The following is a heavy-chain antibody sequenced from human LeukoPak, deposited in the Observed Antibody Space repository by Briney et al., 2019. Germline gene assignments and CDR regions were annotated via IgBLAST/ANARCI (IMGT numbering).Heavy chain of an antibody. CDR1: GFTFSGSA. D-gene: IGHD4-11*01. CDR3: ARVPILTVQGSEGYWYFDL. CDR2: IRSKANSYAT. Sequence: PGGSLRLSCAASGFTFSGSAMHWVRQASGKGLEWVGRIRSKANSYATAYAASVKGRFTISRDNAKNSLYLQMNSLRAEDTAVYYCARVPILTVQGSEGYWYFDLWGRGTLVTVSS. V-gene: IGHV3-73*01. J-gene: IGHJ2*01.